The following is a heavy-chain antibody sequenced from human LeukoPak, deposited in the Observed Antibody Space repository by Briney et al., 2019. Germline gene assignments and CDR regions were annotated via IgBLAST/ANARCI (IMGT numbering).Heavy chain of an antibody. J-gene: IGHJ6*04. D-gene: IGHD2-15*01. Sequence: GASVKVSCKASGYTFTSYYMHWVRQAPGQGLEWMGIINPSGGSTSYAQEFQGRVTMTRDTSTSTVYMELSSLRSEDTAVYYCARAHCSGGSCYLLSLDVWGKGTTVTVSS. CDR3: ARAHCSGGSCYLLSLDV. V-gene: IGHV1-46*01. CDR1: GYTFTSYY. CDR2: INPSGGST.